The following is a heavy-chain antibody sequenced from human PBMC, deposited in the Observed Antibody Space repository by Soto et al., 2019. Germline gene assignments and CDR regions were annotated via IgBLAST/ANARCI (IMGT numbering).Heavy chain of an antibody. CDR3: ARIPPVGYCSGGSCYSSYFDY. CDR1: GFTFSSYS. D-gene: IGHD2-15*01. J-gene: IGHJ4*02. CDR2: ISSSSTI. V-gene: IGHV3-48*01. Sequence: GGSLRLSCAASGFTFSSYSMNWVRQAPGKGLEWVSYISSSSTIYYADSVKGRFTISRDNAKNSLYLQMNSLRAEDTAVYFCARIPPVGYCSGGSCYSSYFDYWGQGTLVTVSS.